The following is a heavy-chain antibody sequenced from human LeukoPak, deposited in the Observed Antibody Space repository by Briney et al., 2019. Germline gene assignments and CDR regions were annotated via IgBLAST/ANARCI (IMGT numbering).Heavy chain of an antibody. J-gene: IGHJ6*03. CDR3: ARGLGYYYYMDV. V-gene: IGHV3-7*01. CDR1: GFTFSDYW. Sequence: GGSLRLSCAVSGFTFSDYWMNWVRQAPGKGLEWVASIRQDGGEKSYVDSVKGRFTISRDNTKNSLYLQMSSLRAEDTAVYYCARGLGYYYYMDVWGKGTTVTVSS. CDR2: IRQDGGEK.